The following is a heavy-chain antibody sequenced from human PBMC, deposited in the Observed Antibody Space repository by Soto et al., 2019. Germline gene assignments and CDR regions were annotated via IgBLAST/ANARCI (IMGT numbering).Heavy chain of an antibody. CDR3: ARGPSTYYRRYFEY. Sequence: SETLSLTCTVSGGSVNSYYWSWIRQPPGKGLEWIGYIFYSGSTNYNPSLKSRVTVSVDTSRNEFSLRLYSVTAADTAVFYCARGPSTYYRRYFEYWGRGTLVTVSS. CDR2: IFYSGST. CDR1: GGSVNSYY. V-gene: IGHV4-59*02. J-gene: IGHJ4*02. D-gene: IGHD3-10*01.